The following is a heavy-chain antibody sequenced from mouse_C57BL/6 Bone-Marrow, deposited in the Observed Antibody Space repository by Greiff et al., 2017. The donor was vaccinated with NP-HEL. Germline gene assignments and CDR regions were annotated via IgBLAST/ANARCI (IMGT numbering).Heavy chain of an antibody. V-gene: IGHV1-52*01. CDR2: IDPSDSET. Sequence: VQLQQPGAELVRPGSSVKLSRKASGYTFTSYWMHWVKQRPIQGLEWIGNIDPSDSETHYNQKFKDKATLTVDKSSSTAYMQLSSLTSEDSAVYYCARYDGYYFYAMDYWGQGTSVTVSS. D-gene: IGHD2-3*01. CDR3: ARYDGYYFYAMDY. J-gene: IGHJ4*01. CDR1: GYTFTSYW.